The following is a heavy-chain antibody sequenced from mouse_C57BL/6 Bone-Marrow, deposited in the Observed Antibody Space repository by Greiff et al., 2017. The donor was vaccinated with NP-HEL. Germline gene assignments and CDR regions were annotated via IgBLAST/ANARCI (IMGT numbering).Heavy chain of an antibody. CDR1: GYAFTNYL. CDR3: ARSTTVVATDWYFDV. CDR2: LNPGSGGT. D-gene: IGHD1-1*01. V-gene: IGHV1-54*01. Sequence: VKLMESGAELVRPGTSVKVSCKASGYAFTNYLIEWVKQRPGQGLEWIGVLNPGSGGTNYNEKFKGKATLTADKSSSTAYMQLSSLTSEDSAVYFGARSTTVVATDWYFDVWGTGTTVTVSS. J-gene: IGHJ1*03.